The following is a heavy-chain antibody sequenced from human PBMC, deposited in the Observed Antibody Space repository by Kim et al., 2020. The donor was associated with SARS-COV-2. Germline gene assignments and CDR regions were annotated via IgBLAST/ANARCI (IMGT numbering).Heavy chain of an antibody. CDR3: ATEGCDYCTGGSCFAY. CDR2: ISGYNGNT. V-gene: IGHV1-18*04. D-gene: IGHD2-8*02. Sequence: ASVKVSCKSSGHPLTNNYGITWVRQAPGQGLEWMGWISGYNGNTNYARKLQGRVTMTIDTSTNTAYMELRSLKSDDTAVYYCATEGCDYCTGGSCFAYWGQGALVTVSS. J-gene: IGHJ4*02. CDR1: GHPLTNNYG.